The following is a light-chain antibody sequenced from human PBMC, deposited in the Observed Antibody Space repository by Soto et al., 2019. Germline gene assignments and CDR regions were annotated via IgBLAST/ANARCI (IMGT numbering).Light chain of an antibody. CDR1: QSVSGN. Sequence: EIVMTQSPATLSESPGERATLSCRASQSVSGNLAWYQQKPGQAPRLLIYGASTRATGIPARFSGSGSGTEFTLTISSLQSEDFAVYYCHQYNNWPRTFGQGTKVEIK. CDR3: HQYNNWPRT. CDR2: GAS. V-gene: IGKV3-15*01. J-gene: IGKJ1*01.